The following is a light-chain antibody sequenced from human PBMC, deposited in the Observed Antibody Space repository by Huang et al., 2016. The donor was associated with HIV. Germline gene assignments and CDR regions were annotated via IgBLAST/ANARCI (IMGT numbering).Light chain of an antibody. Sequence: DIVLTQSPDSLALFLGERAAINCTSSQSPFDKSNGKNFLNWYQVKPRQRPNWLIYWESTRESGVPERFSGSGSGTDFTLTINNLQAEDVATYYCHQYYTVPQTFGQGTKV. CDR1: QSPFDKSNGKNF. V-gene: IGKV4-1*01. CDR2: WES. J-gene: IGKJ1*01. CDR3: HQYYTVPQT.